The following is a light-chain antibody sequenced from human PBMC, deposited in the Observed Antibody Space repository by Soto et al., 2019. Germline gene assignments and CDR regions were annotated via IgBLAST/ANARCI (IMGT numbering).Light chain of an antibody. CDR3: QQSYGAIT. CDR2: AAS. CDR1: QSITNY. J-gene: IGKJ5*01. V-gene: IGKV1-39*01. Sequence: DIQMTQSPSSLSASVGDRVTITCRASQSITNYLNWYQQKPGNAPELLIHAASTLQSGVPSRFSGSGSGTDFTLSISSLQPEDVATYYCQQSYGAITFGQGTRLEI.